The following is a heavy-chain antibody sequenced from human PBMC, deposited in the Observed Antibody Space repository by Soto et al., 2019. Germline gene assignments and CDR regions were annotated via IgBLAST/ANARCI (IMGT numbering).Heavy chain of an antibody. J-gene: IGHJ4*02. CDR3: ARGYDSSDFDY. D-gene: IGHD3-22*01. Sequence: ETLSLTCAVYGGSFSGYYWSWIRQPPGKGLEWIGYIYYSGSTNYNPSLKSRVTISVDTSKNQFSLKLSSVTAADTAVYYCARGYDSSDFDYWGQGTLVTVSS. CDR1: GGSFSGYY. CDR2: IYYSGST. V-gene: IGHV4-59*01.